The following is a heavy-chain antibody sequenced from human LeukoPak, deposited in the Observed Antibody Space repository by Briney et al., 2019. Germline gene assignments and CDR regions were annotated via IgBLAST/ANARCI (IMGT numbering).Heavy chain of an antibody. Sequence: GGSLRLSCAASGFGFSSGTMNWVRQAPGKALEWVSSLSGSGRLVWYAASVKGRFTISRDNAANSLLLKMNSLRVEDTAVYYCARDLQTGLAFDAWGQGTVVAVSS. CDR1: GFGFSSGT. CDR2: LSGSGRLV. CDR3: ARDLQTGLAFDA. D-gene: IGHD7-27*01. V-gene: IGHV3-21*06. J-gene: IGHJ3*01.